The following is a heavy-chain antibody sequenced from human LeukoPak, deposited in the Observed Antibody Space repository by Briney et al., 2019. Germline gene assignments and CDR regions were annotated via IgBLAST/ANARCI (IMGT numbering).Heavy chain of an antibody. CDR2: ISSSGSTI. D-gene: IGHD1-26*01. J-gene: IGHJ6*03. CDR1: GFTFSSYE. CDR3: ARDPYSGNYGAYYYYCMDV. V-gene: IGHV3-48*03. Sequence: GGSLRLSCAASGFTFSSYEMNWARQAPGKGLEWVSYISSSGSTIYYAVSVKGRFTISRDNAKNSLYLQMNSLRAEDTAVYFCARDPYSGNYGAYYYYCMDVWGKGTTVTISS.